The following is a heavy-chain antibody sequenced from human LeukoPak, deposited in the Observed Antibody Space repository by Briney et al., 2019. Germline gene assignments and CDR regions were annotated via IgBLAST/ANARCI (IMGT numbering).Heavy chain of an antibody. Sequence: PGGSLRLSCAASGFTFSSYAMSWVRQAPGRGLEWVSAISGSGGSTYYADSVKGRFTIFRDNSKNTLYLQMNSLRAEDTAVYYCAKDNGVPAAMGDFDYWGQGTLVTVSS. J-gene: IGHJ4*02. CDR3: AKDNGVPAAMGDFDY. CDR2: ISGSGGST. D-gene: IGHD2-2*01. CDR1: GFTFSSYA. V-gene: IGHV3-23*01.